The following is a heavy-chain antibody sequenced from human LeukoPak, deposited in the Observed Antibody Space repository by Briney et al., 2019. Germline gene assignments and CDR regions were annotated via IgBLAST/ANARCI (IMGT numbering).Heavy chain of an antibody. J-gene: IGHJ4*02. D-gene: IGHD6-13*01. CDR2: MEGSGRDT. V-gene: IGHV3-23*01. CDR3: AKEETLAAAGFEC. CDR1: GFSFNSYA. Sequence: GGSLRLSCAASGFSFNSYAMSWVRHAPEKGMEWVAGMEGSGRDTYYADSAKGRFTISTDTSKNTLYLQLRSLRAEDTALYYCAKEETLAAAGFECWGQGILVTV.